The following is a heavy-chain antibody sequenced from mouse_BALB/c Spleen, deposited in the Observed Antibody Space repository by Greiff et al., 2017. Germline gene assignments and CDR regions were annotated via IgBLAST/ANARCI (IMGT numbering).Heavy chain of an antibody. CDR1: GFTFSSYG. Sequence: DVKLVESGGDLVKPGGSLKLSCAASGFTFSSYGMSWVRQTPDKRLEWVATISSGGSYTYYPDSVKGRFTISRDNAKNTLYLQMSSLKSEDTAMYYCARHYDYGYYAMDYWGQGTSVTVSS. J-gene: IGHJ4*01. CDR3: ARHYDYGYYAMDY. V-gene: IGHV5-6*02. D-gene: IGHD2-4*01. CDR2: ISSGGSYT.